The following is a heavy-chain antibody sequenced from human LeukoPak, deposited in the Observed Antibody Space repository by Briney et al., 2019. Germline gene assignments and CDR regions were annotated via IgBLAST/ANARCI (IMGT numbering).Heavy chain of an antibody. D-gene: IGHD6-19*01. CDR2: ISSSGVGR. CDR1: GFTFDYYA. Sequence: PGGSLRLSCSVSGFTFDYYAMHWVRHAPGTGLEWVSHISSSGVGRYYADSVKGRFTISRDNAKNSLYLQMNSLRADDTGIYYCARGAVAGLYYFDYWGQGTLVTVSS. CDR3: ARGAVAGLYYFDY. J-gene: IGHJ4*02. V-gene: IGHV3-48*03.